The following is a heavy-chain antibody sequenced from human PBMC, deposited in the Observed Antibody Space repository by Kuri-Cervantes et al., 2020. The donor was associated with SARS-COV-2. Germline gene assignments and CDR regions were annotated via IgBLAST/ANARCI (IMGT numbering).Heavy chain of an antibody. Sequence: ESLKISCTVSGGSISSYYWSWIRQPAGKGLEWIGSIYYSGSTYYNPSLKSRVTISVDTSKNQFSLKLSSVTAADTAVYYCARHYDILTYYYYYMDVWGKGTTVTVSS. D-gene: IGHD3-9*01. CDR2: IYYSGST. CDR1: GGSISSYY. CDR3: ARHYDILTYYYYYMDV. J-gene: IGHJ6*03. V-gene: IGHV4-59*05.